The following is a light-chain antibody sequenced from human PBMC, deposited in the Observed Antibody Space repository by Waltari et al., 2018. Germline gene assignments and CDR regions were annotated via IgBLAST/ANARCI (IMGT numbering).Light chain of an antibody. Sequence: QSALTQPRSVSGSPGQSVTISCTGTSSDVGGYNYGSWYQHPPGKAPKLIIYDVTKRPSGVPDRFSASKSDNTASLTISGLQAEDEADYYCCSYAGSITFWVFGGGTKLTVL. CDR2: DVT. CDR1: SSDVGGYNY. CDR3: CSYAGSITFWV. J-gene: IGLJ3*02. V-gene: IGLV2-11*01.